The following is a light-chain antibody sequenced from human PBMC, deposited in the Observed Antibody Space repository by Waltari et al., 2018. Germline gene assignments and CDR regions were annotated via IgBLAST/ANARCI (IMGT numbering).Light chain of an antibody. CDR3: QKYGSLPAT. J-gene: IGKJ1*01. CDR1: QSIRRY. CDR2: DAS. Sequence: EIMLTQSPGTLSLSPGERATFSCRAGQSIRRYLAWYQHKPGQAPRLLIYDASSRATGIPDRFSGSGSGTDFSLTISRLEPEDFAVYYCQKYGSLPATFGQGTKVEIK. V-gene: IGKV3-20*01.